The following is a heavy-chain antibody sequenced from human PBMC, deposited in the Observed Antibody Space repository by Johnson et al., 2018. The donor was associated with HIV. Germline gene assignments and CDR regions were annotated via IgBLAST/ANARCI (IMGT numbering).Heavy chain of an antibody. Sequence: VQLVESGGGVVRPGGSLRLSCAASGFTFDDYGMSWVRQAPGKGLEWVSGINWNGGSTGYADSVKGRFTISRDNAKNSLYLQMNSLKIEDTATYYCTTAGSRGSAHVFDIWGQGTRVTVSS. CDR1: GFTFDDYG. CDR3: TTAGSRGSAHVFDI. V-gene: IGHV3-20*04. J-gene: IGHJ3*02. CDR2: INWNGGST. D-gene: IGHD2-2*01.